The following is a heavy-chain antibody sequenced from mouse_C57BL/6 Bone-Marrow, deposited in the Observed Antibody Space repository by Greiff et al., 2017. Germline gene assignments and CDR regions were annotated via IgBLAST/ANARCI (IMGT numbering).Heavy chain of an antibody. CDR2: INPGSGGT. CDR3: ATTGTEWFAY. CDR1: GYAFTNYL. J-gene: IGHJ3*01. D-gene: IGHD4-1*02. V-gene: IGHV1-54*01. Sequence: VQLQQSGAELVRPGTSVTVSCKASGYAFTNYLIEWVKQRPGQGLEWIGVINPGSGGTNYNEKFKGKATLTADKSSSTAYMQCSSLTSEDSAVYDCATTGTEWFAYWGQGTLVTVSA.